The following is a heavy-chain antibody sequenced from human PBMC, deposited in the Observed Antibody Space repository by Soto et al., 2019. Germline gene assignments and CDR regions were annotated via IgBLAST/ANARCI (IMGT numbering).Heavy chain of an antibody. Sequence: GVLRLSCSASGFTFSSYAMHWVRQAPGKGLEYVSAISSNGGSTYYADSVKGRFTISRDNSKNTLYLQMSSLRAEDTAVYYCVKEFGRYSNYYGFDYWGQGTLVTVSS. J-gene: IGHJ4*02. CDR2: ISSNGGST. D-gene: IGHD4-4*01. CDR3: VKEFGRYSNYYGFDY. CDR1: GFTFSSYA. V-gene: IGHV3-64D*06.